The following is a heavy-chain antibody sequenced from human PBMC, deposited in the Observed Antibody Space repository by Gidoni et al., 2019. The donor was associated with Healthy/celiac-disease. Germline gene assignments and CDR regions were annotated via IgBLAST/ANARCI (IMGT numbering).Heavy chain of an antibody. V-gene: IGHV1-8*01. CDR2: MNPNSGNT. CDR1: GYTFTSYA. J-gene: IGHJ5*02. D-gene: IGHD2-15*01. CDR3: ARGLTIYCSGGSCSSWFDP. Sequence: QVQLVQSGAEVKKPGASVKVSCKASGYTFTSYATNWVRQATGQGLEWMGWMNPNSGNTGYAQKFQGRVTMTRNTSISTAYMELSSLRSEDTAVYYCARGLTIYCSGGSCSSWFDPWGQGTLVTVSA.